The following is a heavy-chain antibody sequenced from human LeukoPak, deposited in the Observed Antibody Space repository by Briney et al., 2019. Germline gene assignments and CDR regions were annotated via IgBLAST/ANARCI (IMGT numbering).Heavy chain of an antibody. Sequence: PETLPLTCTVSGGSISSGSYYWGWVRQPPGKGLEWIGSISYSGTTYYNLSLKSRVTLSVDTSKNQFSLKLSSVTAADTALYYCARHLRGGSIWFDYWGQGTLVTVSS. CDR3: ARHLRGGSIWFDY. CDR2: ISYSGTT. CDR1: GGSISSGSYY. J-gene: IGHJ4*02. D-gene: IGHD6-13*01. V-gene: IGHV4-39*01.